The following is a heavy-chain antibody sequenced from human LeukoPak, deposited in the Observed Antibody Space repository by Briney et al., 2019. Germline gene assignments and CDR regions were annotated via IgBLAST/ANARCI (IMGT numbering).Heavy chain of an antibody. J-gene: IGHJ3*02. CDR2: IYYSGST. CDR1: GGSISSYY. V-gene: IGHV4-59*08. Sequence: SETLSLTCTVSGGSISSYYWSWIWQPPGKGLEWIGYIYYSGSTNYNPSLKSRVTISVDTSKNQFSLKLSSVTAADTAVYYCARYYDGSYAFDIWGQGTMVTVSS. CDR3: ARYYDGSYAFDI. D-gene: IGHD3-22*01.